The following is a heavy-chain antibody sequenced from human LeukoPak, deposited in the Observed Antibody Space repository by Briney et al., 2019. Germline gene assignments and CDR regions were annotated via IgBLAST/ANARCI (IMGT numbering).Heavy chain of an antibody. D-gene: IGHD5-24*01. Sequence: PGRSLRLSCAASGFTFSSYGMHWVRQAPGKGLEWVSAISGSGGSTYYADSVKGRFTISRDNSKNTLYLQMNSLRAEDTAVYYCAKAGGRWLHSPYYFDYWGQGTLVTVSS. J-gene: IGHJ4*02. CDR1: GFTFSSYG. V-gene: IGHV3-23*01. CDR2: ISGSGGST. CDR3: AKAGGRWLHSPYYFDY.